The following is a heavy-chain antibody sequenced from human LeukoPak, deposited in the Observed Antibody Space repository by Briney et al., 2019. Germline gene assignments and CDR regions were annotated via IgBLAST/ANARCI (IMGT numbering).Heavy chain of an antibody. J-gene: IGHJ4*02. D-gene: IGHD3-9*01. V-gene: IGHV4-34*01. Sequence: SETLSLTCAVYGGSFSGYYWSWIRQPPGKRLEWIGEINHSGSTNYNPSLKGRVTISVDTSKNQFSLKLSSVTAADTAVYYCARGPAVALRYFDWLLPTFDYWGQGTLVTVSS. CDR1: GGSFSGYY. CDR2: INHSGST. CDR3: ARGPAVALRYFDWLLPTFDY.